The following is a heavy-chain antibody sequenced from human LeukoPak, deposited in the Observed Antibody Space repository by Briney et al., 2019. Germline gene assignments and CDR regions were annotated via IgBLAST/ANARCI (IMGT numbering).Heavy chain of an antibody. CDR1: GGSISSYY. CDR2: IYYSGST. J-gene: IGHJ4*02. CDR3: SRVGRESYELDY. D-gene: IGHD1-26*01. Sequence: SETLSLTCTVSGGSISSYYWSWIRQPPGKGLEWIGYIYYSGSTNYNPSLKSRVTISVDTSKNQFSLKLSSVTAADTAVYYCSRVGRESYELDYWGQGTLVTVSS. V-gene: IGHV4-59*01.